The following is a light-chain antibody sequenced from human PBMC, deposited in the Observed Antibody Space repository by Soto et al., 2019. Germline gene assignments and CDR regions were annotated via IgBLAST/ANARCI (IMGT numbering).Light chain of an antibody. J-gene: IGKJ4*01. CDR3: QQRSNWPPVT. V-gene: IGKV3-11*01. Sequence: EIVLTQSPATLSLPPGERATLSCRASQSVSSYLAWYQQKPGQAPRLLIYDASNRATGIPARFSGSGSGTDFTLTISSLETEDFAIYYCQQRSNWPPVTFGGGTKVEIK. CDR1: QSVSSY. CDR2: DAS.